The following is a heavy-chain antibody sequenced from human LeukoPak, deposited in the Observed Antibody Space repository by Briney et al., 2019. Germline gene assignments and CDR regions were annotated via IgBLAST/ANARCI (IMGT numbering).Heavy chain of an antibody. V-gene: IGHV3-30*18. Sequence: GGSLRLSCAASGFTFSSYVMHWVRQAPGKGLEWVAGISYDGTNKHHADSVKGRFTISRDNSKNTLFLQMNSLRPEDTAVHYCAKRGYSGYDLDYWGQGTLVTVSS. D-gene: IGHD5-12*01. CDR3: AKRGYSGYDLDY. CDR1: GFTFSSYV. J-gene: IGHJ4*02. CDR2: ISYDGTNK.